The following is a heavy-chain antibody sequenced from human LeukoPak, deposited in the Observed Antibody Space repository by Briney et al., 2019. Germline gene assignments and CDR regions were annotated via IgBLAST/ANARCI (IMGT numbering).Heavy chain of an antibody. D-gene: IGHD3-22*01. CDR2: IYYSGST. V-gene: IGHV4-59*08. Sequence: SATLSLTCTVSGGSSSSYYWSWIRQPPGKGLEWIGYIYYSGSTNYNPSLKSRVTISVDTSKNQFSLKLSSVTAADTAVYYCARLPNPYYYDSSGNSDAFDIWGQGTMVTVSS. J-gene: IGHJ3*02. CDR3: ARLPNPYYYDSSGNSDAFDI. CDR1: GGSSSSYY.